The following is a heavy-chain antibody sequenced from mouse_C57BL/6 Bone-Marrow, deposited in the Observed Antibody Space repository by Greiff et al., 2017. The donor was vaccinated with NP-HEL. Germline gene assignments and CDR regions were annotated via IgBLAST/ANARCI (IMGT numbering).Heavy chain of an antibody. V-gene: IGHV1-69*01. Sequence: QVQLKQPGAELVMPGASVKLSCKASGYTFTSYWMHWVKQRPGQGLEWIGEIDPSDSYTNYNQKFKGKSTLTVDKSSSTAYMQLSSLTSEDSAVYYWARWDYGSSRYWYFDVWGTGTTVTVSS. CDR2: IDPSDSYT. D-gene: IGHD1-1*01. CDR1: GYTFTSYW. J-gene: IGHJ1*03. CDR3: ARWDYGSSRYWYFDV.